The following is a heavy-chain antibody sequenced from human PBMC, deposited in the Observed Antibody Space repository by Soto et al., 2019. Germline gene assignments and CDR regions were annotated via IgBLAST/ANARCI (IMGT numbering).Heavy chain of an antibody. D-gene: IGHD1-7*01. CDR3: ARERGRRRNYALPPPFDY. V-gene: IGHV3-11*01. CDR2: ISSSGSTI. J-gene: IGHJ4*02. CDR1: GFTFSDYY. Sequence: QVQLVESGGGLVKPGGSLRLSCAASGFTFSDYYMSWIRQAPGKGREWGSYISSSGSTIYYADSVKGRFTISRDNAKNSRYLQTNSLRAEDTAVYYCARERGRRRNYALPPPFDYWGQGTLVTVSS.